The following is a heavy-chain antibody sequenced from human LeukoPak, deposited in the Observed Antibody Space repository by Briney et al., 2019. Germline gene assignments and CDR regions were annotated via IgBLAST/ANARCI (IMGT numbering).Heavy chain of an antibody. CDR2: INPNSGGT. J-gene: IGHJ4*02. D-gene: IGHD3-10*01. Sequence: ASVKVSCKSSGYTFTGYYMHWVRQAPGQGLEWMGWINPNSGGTKYAQKFQGRVTMTRDTSISTAYMELSRLRSDDTAVYYCARASSTSLWFGELLPDYWGQGTLVTVSS. CDR3: ARASSTSLWFGELLPDY. V-gene: IGHV1-2*02. CDR1: GYTFTGYY.